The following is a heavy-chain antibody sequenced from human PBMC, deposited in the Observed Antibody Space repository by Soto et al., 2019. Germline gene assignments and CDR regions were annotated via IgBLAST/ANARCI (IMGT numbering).Heavy chain of an antibody. CDR2: ISSSSSYI. CDR1: GFTFSSYS. V-gene: IGHV3-21*01. Sequence: GGSLRLSCAASGFTFSSYSMNWVRQAPGKGLEWVSSISSSSSYIYYADSVKGRFTISRDNAKNSLYLQMNSLRAEDTAVYYCARDPGPRYDSSRYYPGAFDIWGQGTLVTVS. D-gene: IGHD3-22*01. CDR3: ARDPGPRYDSSRYYPGAFDI. J-gene: IGHJ3*02.